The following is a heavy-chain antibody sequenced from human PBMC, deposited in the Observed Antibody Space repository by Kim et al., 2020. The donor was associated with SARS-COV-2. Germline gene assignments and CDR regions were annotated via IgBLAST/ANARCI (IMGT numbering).Heavy chain of an antibody. Sequence: GGSLRLSCAASGFTFSSYAMHWVRQAPGKGLEWVAVISYDGSNKYYADSVKGRFTISRDNSNNTLYLQMNSLRAEDTAVYYCARDQGLTWIQLWKLAWYFDLWGRGTLVTVSS. CDR3: ARDQGLTWIQLWKLAWYFDL. D-gene: IGHD5-18*01. CDR2: ISYDGSNK. J-gene: IGHJ2*01. CDR1: GFTFSSYA. V-gene: IGHV3-30*04.